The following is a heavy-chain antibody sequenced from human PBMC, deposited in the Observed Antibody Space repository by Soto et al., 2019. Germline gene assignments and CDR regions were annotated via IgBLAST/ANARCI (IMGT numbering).Heavy chain of an antibody. D-gene: IGHD3-3*01. Sequence: EVQLLESGGGLVQPGGSLRLSCAASGFTFSNYAMNWVRQAPGKGLEWVSGINDSGGRTYYADSVQGRFTISRDNSKSTLYLQMNSLRAEYTAVYYCAKDPDFWSGYFDYWGQGSLVTVSS. CDR1: GFTFSNYA. J-gene: IGHJ4*02. V-gene: IGHV3-23*01. CDR2: INDSGGRT. CDR3: AKDPDFWSGYFDY.